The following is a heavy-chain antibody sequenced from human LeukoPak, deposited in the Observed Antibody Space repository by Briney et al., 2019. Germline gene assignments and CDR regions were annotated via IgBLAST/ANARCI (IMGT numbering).Heavy chain of an antibody. J-gene: IGHJ4*02. V-gene: IGHV3-23*01. CDR1: GFTFTSFG. D-gene: IGHD6-19*01. CDR2: ISGSGGST. Sequence: GGSLRLSCAASGFTFTSFGMSWVRQAPGKGLEWVSTISGSGGSTYYADSVKGRFTISRDNSKNTLYLQMNSLRAEDTAVYYCAKSIAVAGVGGGRIFDYWGQGTLVTVSS. CDR3: AKSIAVAGVGGGRIFDY.